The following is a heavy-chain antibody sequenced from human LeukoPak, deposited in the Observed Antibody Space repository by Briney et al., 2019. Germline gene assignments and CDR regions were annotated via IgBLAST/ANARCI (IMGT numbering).Heavy chain of an antibody. CDR3: ARVGYSYGWDFDY. Sequence: PSETLSLTCTVSGGSISSYYGSWVRQPPGKGLEWMGYIYYSGSTNYNPSLKSRVTISVDTSKNQFSLKLRSVTAADTAVYYCARVGYSYGWDFDYWGQGTLVTVSS. CDR1: GGSISSYY. D-gene: IGHD5-18*01. J-gene: IGHJ4*02. V-gene: IGHV4-59*01. CDR2: IYYSGST.